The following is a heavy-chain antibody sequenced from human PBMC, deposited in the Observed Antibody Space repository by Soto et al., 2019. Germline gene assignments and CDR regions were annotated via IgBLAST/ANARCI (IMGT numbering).Heavy chain of an antibody. J-gene: IGHJ6*02. V-gene: IGHV1-18*04. CDR3: ARDSVTIFGVVDENYYYYGMDV. Sequence: ASVEVSCRASGYTFTSYGISWVRQAPGQGLEWMGWISAYNGNTNYAQKLQGRVTMTTDTSTSTAYMELRSLRSDDTAVYYCARDSVTIFGVVDENYYYYGMDVWGQGTTVTVSS. CDR1: GYTFTSYG. CDR2: ISAYNGNT. D-gene: IGHD3-3*01.